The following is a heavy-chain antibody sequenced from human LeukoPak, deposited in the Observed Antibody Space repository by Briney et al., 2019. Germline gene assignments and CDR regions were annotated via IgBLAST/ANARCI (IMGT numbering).Heavy chain of an antibody. CDR3: VSSPQTFDY. J-gene: IGHJ4*02. CDR1: RYTVTELS. CDR2: IDPEDGKT. V-gene: IGHV1-24*01. Sequence: ASVKVSCKVSRYTVTELSMHWVRQGPGKGLEWMGGIDPEDGKTIYAQKFQGRVTMTRDTSISTAYMELSSLTSEDTAVYYCVSSPQTFDYWGQGTLVTVSS.